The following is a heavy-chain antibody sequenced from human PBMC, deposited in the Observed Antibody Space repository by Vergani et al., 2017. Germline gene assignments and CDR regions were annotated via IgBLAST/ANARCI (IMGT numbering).Heavy chain of an antibody. Sequence: EVQLLESGGGSAQPGESLRLSCVASGFTFTAHGLNWVRQAPGKGLEWVSGISGQNFRTHYADSVKGRFTISRDDSKNTFSLKLNSVTAADTAIYYCARDSAVGGTFDSWGQGTLVSVSS. CDR3: ARDSAVGGTFDS. V-gene: IGHV3-23*01. CDR2: ISGQNFRT. J-gene: IGHJ4*02. D-gene: IGHD1-26*01. CDR1: GFTFTAHG.